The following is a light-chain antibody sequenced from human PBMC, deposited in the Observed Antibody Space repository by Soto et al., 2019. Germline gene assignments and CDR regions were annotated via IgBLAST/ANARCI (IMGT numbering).Light chain of an antibody. CDR2: DAS. Sequence: EIVLTQSPATLSLSPGERATLSCRASQSIDTYLGWYQQKPGQAPRLLIYDASNRATGIPTRFSGSGSGTDFTLTISSLEPEDFGVYYCQQRSRWPPITFGQGTRLEIK. J-gene: IGKJ5*01. V-gene: IGKV3-11*01. CDR3: QQRSRWPPIT. CDR1: QSIDTY.